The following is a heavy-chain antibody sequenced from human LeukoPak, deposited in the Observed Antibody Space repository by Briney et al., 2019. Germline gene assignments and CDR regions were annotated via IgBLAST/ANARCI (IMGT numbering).Heavy chain of an antibody. Sequence: ASVKVSCKASGYTFNRYGISWVRQAPGQGPEWIGWISCYNGDKKFEQKFQGRFTMTTDASASTAYMELRSLTSDDTAVYYCARDFSNTSGFKVVIDYWGQGTSVTVSS. D-gene: IGHD3-22*01. J-gene: IGHJ4*02. V-gene: IGHV1-18*01. CDR3: ARDFSNTSGFKVVIDY. CDR1: GYTFNRYG. CDR2: ISCYNGDK.